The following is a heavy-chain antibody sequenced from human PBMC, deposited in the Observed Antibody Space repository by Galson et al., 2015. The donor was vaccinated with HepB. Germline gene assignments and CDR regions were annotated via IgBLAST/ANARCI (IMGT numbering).Heavy chain of an antibody. Sequence: PALVKPTQTLTLTCTFSGFSLSTSGMCVSWIRQPPGKALEWLARIDWDDDKYYSTSLKTRLTISKDTSKNQVVLTMTNMDPVDTATYYCARTAYGDYDGGTGFDYWGQGTLVTVSS. D-gene: IGHD4-17*01. V-gene: IGHV2-70*11. CDR3: ARTAYGDYDGGTGFDY. CDR1: GFSLSTSGMC. CDR2: IDWDDDK. J-gene: IGHJ4*02.